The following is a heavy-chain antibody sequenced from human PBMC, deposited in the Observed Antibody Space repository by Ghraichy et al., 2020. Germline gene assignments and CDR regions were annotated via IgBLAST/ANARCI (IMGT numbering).Heavy chain of an antibody. CDR3: ARFLLWFGELKAFDI. D-gene: IGHD3-10*01. Sequence: GGSLRLSCAASGFTFSSYAMSWVRQAPGKGLEWVSAISGSGGSTYYADSVKGRFTISRDNSKKTLYLQMNSLRAEDTAVYYCARFLLWFGELKAFDIWGQGTMVTVSS. CDR2: ISGSGGST. J-gene: IGHJ3*02. V-gene: IGHV3-23*01. CDR1: GFTFSSYA.